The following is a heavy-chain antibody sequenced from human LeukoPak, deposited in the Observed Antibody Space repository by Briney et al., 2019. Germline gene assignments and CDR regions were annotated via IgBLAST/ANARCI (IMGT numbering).Heavy chain of an antibody. CDR3: ARHVTVADTIDY. CDR2: IYYSGST. D-gene: IGHD4-23*01. CDR1: GGSISSYY. J-gene: IGHJ4*02. Sequence: SETLSLTCAVSGGSISSYYWSWIRQPPGKGLEWIGYIYYSGSTNYNPSLKSRVTISVDTSKNQFSLKLSSVTAADTAVYYCARHVTVADTIDYWGQGTLVTVSS. V-gene: IGHV4-59*08.